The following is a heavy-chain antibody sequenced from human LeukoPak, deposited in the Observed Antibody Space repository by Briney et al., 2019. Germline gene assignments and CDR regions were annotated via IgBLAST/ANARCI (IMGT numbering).Heavy chain of an antibody. D-gene: IGHD2-15*01. Sequence: PGGSLRLSCAASGFTFSSYAMNWVRQAPGEGLEWVSYIGTSSTYIYYGDSVKGRFTIARDNANNSLYLQMDSLRAEDTAVYYCARDFCSGGSCYIGAFDIWGRGTMVTVSS. CDR1: GFTFSSYA. J-gene: IGHJ3*02. CDR3: ARDFCSGGSCYIGAFDI. CDR2: IGTSSTYI. V-gene: IGHV3-21*01.